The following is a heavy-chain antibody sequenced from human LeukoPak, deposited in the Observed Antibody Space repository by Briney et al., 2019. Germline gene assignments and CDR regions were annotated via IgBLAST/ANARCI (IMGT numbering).Heavy chain of an antibody. CDR2: ISGSGGST. Sequence: PGGSLRLSCAASGFTFSSYAMSWVRQAPGKGLEWVSAISGSGGSTYYADSVKGRFTISRDNFKNTLYLQMNSLRAEDTAVYYCAKLHGLWFGESFDYWGQGTLVTVSS. CDR1: GFTFSSYA. CDR3: AKLHGLWFGESFDY. V-gene: IGHV3-23*01. D-gene: IGHD3-10*01. J-gene: IGHJ4*02.